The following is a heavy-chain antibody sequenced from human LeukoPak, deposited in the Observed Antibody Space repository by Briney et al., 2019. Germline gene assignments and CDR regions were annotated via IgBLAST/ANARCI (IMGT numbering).Heavy chain of an antibody. J-gene: IGHJ5*02. CDR3: ARDDCSSISCYHNWFDP. CDR2: IKQDGSEK. Sequence: GGSLRLSCAASGFTFRSYWMSWVRQAPGKGLEWVANIKQDGSEKYYVDSVKGRFTISRDNAKNSLYLQMNSLRAEDTAVYYCARDDCSSISCYHNWFDPWGQGTLVTASS. V-gene: IGHV3-7*01. D-gene: IGHD2-2*01. CDR1: GFTFRSYW.